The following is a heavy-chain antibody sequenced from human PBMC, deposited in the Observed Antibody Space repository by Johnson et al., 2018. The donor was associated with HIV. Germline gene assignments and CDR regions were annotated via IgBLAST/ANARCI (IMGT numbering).Heavy chain of an antibody. Sequence: QVQLVESGGGVVQPGRSLRLSCAASGFAFSSYAMHWVRQAPGKGLEWVAVISYDGTNKYYADSVKGRFTISRDNSKNTLYLQMKSLRAEDTAVYYCAREELEPDVFDIWGQGTMVTVSS. D-gene: IGHD1-1*01. V-gene: IGHV3-30-3*01. CDR1: GFAFSSYA. CDR2: ISYDGTNK. J-gene: IGHJ3*02. CDR3: AREELEPDVFDI.